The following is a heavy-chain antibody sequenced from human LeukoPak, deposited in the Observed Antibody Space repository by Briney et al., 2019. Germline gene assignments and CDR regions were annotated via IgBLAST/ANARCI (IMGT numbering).Heavy chain of an antibody. CDR3: ASRAGKPGNTPWCFDY. CDR1: GFTFTNYW. V-gene: IGHV3-7*01. J-gene: IGHJ4*02. D-gene: IGHD1-7*01. CDR2: IRQDGSET. Sequence: GGSLRLSCAASGFTFTNYWMTWVRQAPGKGPEWVANIRQDGSETNYVGSVRGRFTIARDNTKNSLYLQMTSLRGEDTAVYYCASRAGKPGNTPWCFDYWGQGALVTVSS.